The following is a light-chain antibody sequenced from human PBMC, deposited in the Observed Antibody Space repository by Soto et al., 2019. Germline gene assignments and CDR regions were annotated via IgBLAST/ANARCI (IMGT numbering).Light chain of an antibody. J-gene: IGKJ5*01. CDR2: DVS. CDR1: QSVSSY. V-gene: IGKV3-11*01. CDR3: QQYNNWPFS. Sequence: IVLRHSPATLSLSPGEIATLSCRASQSVSSYLAWYQQKPGQSPRLLIYDVSIRATGVPARFSGTGSETDFTLTISGLQSEDSAVYFCQQYNNWPFSFGQGTRLEIK.